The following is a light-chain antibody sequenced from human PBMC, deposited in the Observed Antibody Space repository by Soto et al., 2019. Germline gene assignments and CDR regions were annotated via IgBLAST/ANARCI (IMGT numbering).Light chain of an antibody. V-gene: IGKV4-1*01. Sequence: SAKTLAVSLLERGAINCKSSQSVLYSSNNRNSLARYQQKPGQPPKLHSGWASTRESGVPDRCTGSGSGTDFTLTIIILQAEDVALYWYQDYYTPPITFG. J-gene: IGKJ5*01. CDR1: QSVLYSSNNRNS. CDR2: WAS. CDR3: QDYYTPPIT.